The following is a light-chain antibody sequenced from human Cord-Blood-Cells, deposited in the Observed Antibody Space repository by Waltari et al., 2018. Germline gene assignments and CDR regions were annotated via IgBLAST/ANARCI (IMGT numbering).Light chain of an antibody. CDR2: EGS. J-gene: IGLJ3*02. V-gene: IGLV2-23*01. CDR1: SSDVGSYNL. Sequence: QSALTQPASVSGSPGQSITISCTGTSSDVGSYNLVSWYQQHPGKAPKLMIYEGSKRPSGVSKRFSGSKSGKTASLTISVLQAEDEADYYCCSYAGSSTWVFGGGTKLTVL. CDR3: CSYAGSSTWV.